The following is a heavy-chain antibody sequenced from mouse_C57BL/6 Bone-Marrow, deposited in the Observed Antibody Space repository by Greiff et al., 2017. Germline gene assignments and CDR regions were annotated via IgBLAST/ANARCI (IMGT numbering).Heavy chain of an antibody. CDR3: TRSANYLLAY. CDR1: GYTFTDYE. J-gene: IGHJ3*01. Sequence: VKLVESGAELVRPGASVTLSCKASGYTFTDYEMHWVKQTPVHGLEWIGAIDPETGGTAYNQKFKGKAILTADKSSSTAYMELRSLTSEDSAVYYCTRSANYLLAYWGQGTLVTVSA. D-gene: IGHD2-1*01. V-gene: IGHV1-15*01. CDR2: IDPETGGT.